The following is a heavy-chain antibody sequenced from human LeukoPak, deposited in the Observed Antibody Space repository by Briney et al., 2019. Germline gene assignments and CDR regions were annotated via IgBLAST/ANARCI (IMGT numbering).Heavy chain of an antibody. CDR3: VREGNELLSKTFDY. CDR1: GFTFTVYY. J-gene: IGHJ4*02. Sequence: GASVKVSCKASGFTFTVYYIHWVRQAPGQGLEWMGYINPHSGVTNSPQKFQGRVTMTTDTSISAAYMELSSQISDDTAMYYCVREGNELLSKTFDYWGQGTLVTVSS. CDR2: INPHSGVT. V-gene: IGHV1-2*02. D-gene: IGHD2-21*02.